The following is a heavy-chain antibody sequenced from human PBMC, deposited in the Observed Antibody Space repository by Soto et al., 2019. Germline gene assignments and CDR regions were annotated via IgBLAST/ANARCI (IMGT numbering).Heavy chain of an antibody. J-gene: IGHJ5*02. CDR2: ISAYNGNT. CDR3: ARDSALRAAVALVGWFDP. CDR1: GYTFTSYG. Sequence: QVQLVQSGAEVKKPGASVKVSCKASGYTFTSYGISWVRQAPGQGLEWMGWISAYNGNTNYAQKLQGRVTMTTDTSTSTAYMELRSLRSDDTAVYYCARDSALRAAVALVGWFDPWGQGTLVTVSS. V-gene: IGHV1-18*01. D-gene: IGHD6-19*01.